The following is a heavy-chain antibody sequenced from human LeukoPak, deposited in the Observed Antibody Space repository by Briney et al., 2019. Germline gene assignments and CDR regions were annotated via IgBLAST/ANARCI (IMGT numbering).Heavy chain of an antibody. D-gene: IGHD3-10*01. V-gene: IGHV4-34*01. CDR3: ARGDGEAFDI. Sequence: PSETLSLTCAVYGGSFSGHYWSWIRQPPGKGLEWIGEINHSGSTNYNPSLKSRVTISVDTSKNQFSLKLSSVTAADTAVYYCARGDGEAFDIWGQGTMVTVSS. CDR1: GGSFSGHY. J-gene: IGHJ3*02. CDR2: INHSGST.